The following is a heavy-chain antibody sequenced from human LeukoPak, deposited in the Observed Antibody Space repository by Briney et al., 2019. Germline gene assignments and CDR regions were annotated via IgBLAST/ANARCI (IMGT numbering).Heavy chain of an antibody. V-gene: IGHV3-74*01. J-gene: IGHJ4*02. CDR1: GFSFSGYW. D-gene: IGHD3-3*01. CDR3: VKGHTGTIFGVVPVNPLGY. Sequence: GGSLRLSCEVSGFSFSGYWMHWVRQAPGKGLVWVSRIQGDERSASYGDSVRGRFTISKDNAKNILYLQMDSLRVEDTAVYYCVKGHTGTIFGVVPVNPLGYWGQGTLVTVSS. CDR2: IQGDERSA.